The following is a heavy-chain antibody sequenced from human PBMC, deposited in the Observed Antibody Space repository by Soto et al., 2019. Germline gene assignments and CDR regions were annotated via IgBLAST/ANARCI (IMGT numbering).Heavy chain of an antibody. V-gene: IGHV5-51*01. J-gene: IGHJ5*02. CDR3: ALTDPYLTAAFMFDL. D-gene: IGHD6-13*01. CDR2: IYPGDSDT. Sequence: GESLKISCKGSGYSFTSYWVGWVRQMPGKGLEWMGIIYPGDSDTRYSPSFQGQVTISADKSISTAYLQWSSPKAADTAMYYYALTDPYLTAAFMFDLWSQGTLVTVSS. CDR1: GYSFTSYW.